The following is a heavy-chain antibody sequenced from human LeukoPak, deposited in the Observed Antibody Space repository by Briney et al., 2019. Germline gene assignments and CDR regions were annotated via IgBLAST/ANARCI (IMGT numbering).Heavy chain of an antibody. Sequence: SETLSLTCAVYGGSFSGYYWSWIRQPPGKGLEWIGEINHSGSTNYYPSLKSRVTISVATSKNQFSLKLSSVTAADTAVYYCARAVRGYSGSKYYFDYWGQGTLVTVSS. J-gene: IGHJ4*02. CDR1: GGSFSGYY. CDR2: INHSGST. CDR3: ARAVRGYSGSKYYFDY. D-gene: IGHD5-12*01. V-gene: IGHV4-34*01.